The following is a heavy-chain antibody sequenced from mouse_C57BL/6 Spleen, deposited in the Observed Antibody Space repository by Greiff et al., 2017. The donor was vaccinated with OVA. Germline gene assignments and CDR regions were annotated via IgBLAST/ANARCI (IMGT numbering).Heavy chain of an antibody. D-gene: IGHD1-1*01. V-gene: IGHV1-54*01. CDR1: GYAFTNYL. Sequence: QVQLKQSGAELVRPGTSVKVSCKASGYAFTNYLIEWVKQRPGQGLEWIGVINPGSGGTNYNEKFKGKATLTADKSSSTAYMQLSSLTSEDSAVYFCARSYGSSPMDDWGQGTSVTVSS. CDR2: INPGSGGT. J-gene: IGHJ4*01. CDR3: ARSYGSSPMDD.